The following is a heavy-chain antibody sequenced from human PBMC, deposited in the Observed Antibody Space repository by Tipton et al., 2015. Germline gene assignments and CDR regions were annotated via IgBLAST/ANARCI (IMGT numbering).Heavy chain of an antibody. CDR1: GGSLSSVNW. J-gene: IGHJ4*02. CDR2: INHSGNT. V-gene: IGHV4-4*02. Sequence: TLSLTCAVSGGSLSSVNWWTWVRQPPGKGLEWIGEINHSGNTNYNPSLQSRVTISVDTSKNQFSLTLRSVTAADTAVYYCARQSGTYSFASRLDWGQGTLVTVSS. D-gene: IGHD1-26*01. CDR3: ARQSGTYSFASRLD.